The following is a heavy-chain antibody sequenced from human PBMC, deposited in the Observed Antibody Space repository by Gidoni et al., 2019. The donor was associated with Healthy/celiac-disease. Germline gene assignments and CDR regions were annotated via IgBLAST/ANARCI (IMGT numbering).Heavy chain of an antibody. Sequence: QVQLVQSGAAVKKPGSSVKVSCKAYGGTFSSYAISWVRQAPGQGLEWMGRIIPILGIANYAQKFQGRVTITADKSTSTSYMELSSLRSEDTAVYYCARVYGSGTYYYGMDVWGQGTTVTVSS. CDR1: GGTFSSYA. D-gene: IGHD3-10*01. V-gene: IGHV1-69*09. CDR3: ARVYGSGTYYYGMDV. J-gene: IGHJ6*02. CDR2: IIPILGIA.